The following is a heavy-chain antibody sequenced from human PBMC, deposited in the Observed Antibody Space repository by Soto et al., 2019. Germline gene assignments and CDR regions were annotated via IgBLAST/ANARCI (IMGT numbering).Heavy chain of an antibody. D-gene: IGHD5-12*01. V-gene: IGHV4-34*01. CDR2: INHSGST. J-gene: IGHJ4*02. CDR1: GGSISNYY. CDR3: ARDYGRWLQQGAYFDY. Sequence: SETLSLTCTVSGGSISNYYWTWIRQPPGTGLEWIGEINHSGSTNYNPSLKSRVTISVDTTKNQFSLKLSSVTAADSAVYYCARDYGRWLQQGAYFDYWGQGTLVTVSS.